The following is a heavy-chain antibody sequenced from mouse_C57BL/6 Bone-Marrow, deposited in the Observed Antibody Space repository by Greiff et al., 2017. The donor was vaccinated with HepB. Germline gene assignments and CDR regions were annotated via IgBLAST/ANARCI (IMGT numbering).Heavy chain of an antibody. J-gene: IGHJ2*01. Sequence: QVQLQQSGAELVRPGSSVKLSCKASGYTFTSYWMDWVKQRPGQGLEWIGNIYPSDSETHYNQKFKDKATLTVDKSSSTAYMQLSSLTSEDSAVYYCARAPHYYGSSYFLDYWGQGTTLTVSS. CDR3: ARAPHYYGSSYFLDY. V-gene: IGHV1-61*01. CDR1: GYTFTSYW. CDR2: IYPSDSET. D-gene: IGHD1-1*01.